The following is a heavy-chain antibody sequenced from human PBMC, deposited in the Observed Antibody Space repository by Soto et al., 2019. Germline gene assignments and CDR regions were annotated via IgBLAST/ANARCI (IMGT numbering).Heavy chain of an antibody. V-gene: IGHV3-15*07. CDR3: TTFARAVVRNER. CDR1: GFTFSNAW. Sequence: EVQLVESGGGLVKPGGSLRLSCAASGFTFSNAWMNWVRQAPGKGLEWVGRIKSKTDGGTTDYAAPVKGRFTISRDDSKNTLYLQMNSLKTEDTAVYYGTTFARAVVRNERWGQGTLVTVSS. J-gene: IGHJ4*02. D-gene: IGHD6-19*01. CDR2: IKSKTDGGTT.